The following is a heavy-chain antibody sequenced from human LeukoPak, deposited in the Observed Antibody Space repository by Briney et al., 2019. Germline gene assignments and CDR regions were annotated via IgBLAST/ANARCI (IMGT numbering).Heavy chain of an antibody. Sequence: SETLSLTCTVSGGSISSSSYYWGCIRQPPGKGLDWTGSIYYSGSTYYNPFLKSRATTTVDTSKKQFSLKLSAVTAADTAVYYCASKEIAAASFDPWGQGTLVTVSS. CDR1: GGSISSSSYY. V-gene: IGHV4-39*07. CDR3: ASKEIAAASFDP. J-gene: IGHJ5*02. CDR2: IYYSGST. D-gene: IGHD6-13*01.